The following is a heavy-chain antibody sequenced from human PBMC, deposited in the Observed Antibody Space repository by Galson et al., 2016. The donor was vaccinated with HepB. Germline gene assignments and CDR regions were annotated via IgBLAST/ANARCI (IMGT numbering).Heavy chain of an antibody. V-gene: IGHV5-10-1*01. CDR1: GHSFTSYW. J-gene: IGHJ5*02. CDR2: IDPSDSYA. D-gene: IGHD3-3*01. Sequence: QSGAEVKKPGESLRISCKGSGHSFTSYWIIWVRQMPGKGLEWMGRIDPSDSYANYSPSSQGHVIISVDKSISTAYLQWSSLKASDTAMYYCALFGVVTPAFDPWGQGTLVTVSS. CDR3: ALFGVVTPAFDP.